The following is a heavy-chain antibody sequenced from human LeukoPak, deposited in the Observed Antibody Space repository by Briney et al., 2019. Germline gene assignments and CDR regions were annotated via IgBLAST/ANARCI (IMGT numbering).Heavy chain of an antibody. J-gene: IGHJ4*02. D-gene: IGHD3-9*01. CDR1: GGSISSYY. V-gene: IGHV4-59*12. CDR3: ARGRYFDWLLRRDYFDY. CDR2: IYYSGST. Sequence: SETLSLTCTVSGGSISSYYWSWIRQPPGKGLEWIGYIYYSGSTNYNPSLKSRVTISVDTSKNQFSLKLSSVTAADTAVYYCARGRYFDWLLRRDYFDYWGQGTLVTVSS.